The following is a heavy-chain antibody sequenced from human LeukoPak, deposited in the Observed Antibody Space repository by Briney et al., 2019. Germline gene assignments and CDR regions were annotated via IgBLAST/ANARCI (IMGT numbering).Heavy chain of an antibody. CDR3: ARGIFSFDS. D-gene: IGHD3-9*01. Sequence: PPGGSLRLSCAASGFTFINSAIHWVRQAPGKGLEWVAVTWYDGANKFYADSVKGRWTNKFYADSVKGRFTVSGDDSRDTLFLQMNDLRAEDTALYYCARGIFSFDSWGQGTLVTVSS. J-gene: IGHJ4*02. CDR1: GFTFINSA. V-gene: IGHV3-33*08. CDR2: TWYDGANK.